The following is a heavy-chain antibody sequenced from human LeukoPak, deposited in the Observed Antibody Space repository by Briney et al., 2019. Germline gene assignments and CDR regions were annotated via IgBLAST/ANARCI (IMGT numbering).Heavy chain of an antibody. J-gene: IGHJ6*02. CDR2: ISAYNGNT. Sequence: ASVKVSCMASGYTFTSYGISWVRQAPGQGLEWMGWISAYNGNTDYAQKLQGRVTMTTDTSTSTAYMELRSLTSDDTAVYYCARDPLRSTWSTYYNALDVWGQGTTVTVSS. D-gene: IGHD6-13*01. CDR1: GYTFTSYG. V-gene: IGHV1-18*01. CDR3: ARDPLRSTWSTYYNALDV.